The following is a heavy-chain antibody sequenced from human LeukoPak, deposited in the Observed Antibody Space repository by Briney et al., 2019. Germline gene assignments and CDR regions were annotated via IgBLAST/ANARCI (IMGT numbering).Heavy chain of an antibody. Sequence: GASVKVSCKASGYTFTGYYMHWVRQAPGQGLEWMGWINPNSGGTNYAQKFQGRVTMTRNTSISTAYMELSSLRSEDTAVYYCARDFTYYYDSRQYIGYYYYGMDVWGQGTTVTVSS. CDR3: ARDFTYYYDSRQYIGYYYYGMDV. D-gene: IGHD3-22*01. CDR1: GYTFTGYY. CDR2: INPNSGGT. J-gene: IGHJ6*02. V-gene: IGHV1-2*02.